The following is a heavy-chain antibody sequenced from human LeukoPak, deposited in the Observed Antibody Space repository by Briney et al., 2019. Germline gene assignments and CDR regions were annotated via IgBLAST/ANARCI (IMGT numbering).Heavy chain of an antibody. V-gene: IGHV3-23*01. D-gene: IGHD3-3*01. CDR3: AKEDFWSGYSAFDY. CDR1: GFTFSSDA. J-gene: IGHJ4*02. Sequence: GGSLRLSCAASGFTFSSDAMSWVRQAPGEGLEWVSAISGSGGSTYYADSVKGRFTISRDNSMNTLYLQMNSLRAEDTAVYYCAKEDFWSGYSAFDYWGQGTLVTVSS. CDR2: ISGSGGST.